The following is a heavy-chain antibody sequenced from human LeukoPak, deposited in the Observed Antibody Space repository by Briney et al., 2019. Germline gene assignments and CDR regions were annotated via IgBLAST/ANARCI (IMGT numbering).Heavy chain of an antibody. CDR2: ISSSSDTI. V-gene: IGHV3-48*02. CDR3: ARRFCSSTSCYGDY. CDR1: GFTFSTYS. J-gene: IGHJ4*02. Sequence: PGGSLRLSCAASGFTFSTYSMNWVRRAPGKGLEWGSYISSSSDTIYYADSVKGRFTISGDNAKNSLYLQMDSLRDEDTAVYYCARRFCSSTSCYGDYWGQGTLVTVSS. D-gene: IGHD2-2*01.